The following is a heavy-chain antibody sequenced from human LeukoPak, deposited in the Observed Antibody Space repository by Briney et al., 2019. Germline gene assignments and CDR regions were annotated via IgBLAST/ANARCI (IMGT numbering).Heavy chain of an antibody. D-gene: IGHD6-19*01. Sequence: SSETLSLICTVSGGSINSYYWSWIRQPPGRGLEWIGYIYYSGSTNYNPSLTSRVTISVDTSKNQFSLNLSSVTAADTAVYYCARGRGAVAGTFDYWGQGTLVTVSS. CDR2: IYYSGST. V-gene: IGHV4-59*01. J-gene: IGHJ4*02. CDR3: ARGRGAVAGTFDY. CDR1: GGSINSYY.